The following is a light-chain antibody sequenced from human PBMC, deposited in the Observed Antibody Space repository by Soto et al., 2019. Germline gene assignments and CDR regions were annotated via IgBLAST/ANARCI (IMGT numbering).Light chain of an antibody. CDR2: EVN. CDR3: SSYAGSSNV. V-gene: IGLV2-8*01. CDR1: SSDVGGYNY. J-gene: IGLJ1*01. Sequence: LTQPPSASGSPGQSVAISCTGTSSDVGGYNYVSWYQQHPGKAPKLMIYEVNKRPSGVPDRFSGSKSGNTASLTVSGLQAEDEAEYYCSSYAGSSNVFGTGTKVTVL.